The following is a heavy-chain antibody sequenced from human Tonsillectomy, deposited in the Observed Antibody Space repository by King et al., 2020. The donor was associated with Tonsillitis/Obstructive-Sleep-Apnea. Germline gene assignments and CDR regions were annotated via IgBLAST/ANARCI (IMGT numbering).Heavy chain of an antibody. V-gene: IGHV4-59*08. Sequence: VQLQESGPGLVKPSETLSLTCSVSGGSISSYYWSWIRQHPGKGLEWIGYINYSGSTNYNPSLKSRVTISVDTSKNQFSLKLSSVTAADTAVYYCARRLYSGSYSNPFDYWGQGTLVTVSS. J-gene: IGHJ4*02. CDR2: INYSGST. CDR3: ARRLYSGSYSNPFDY. D-gene: IGHD1-26*01. CDR1: GGSISSYY.